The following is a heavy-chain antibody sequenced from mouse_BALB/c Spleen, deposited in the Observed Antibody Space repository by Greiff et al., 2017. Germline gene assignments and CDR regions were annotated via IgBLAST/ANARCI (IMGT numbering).Heavy chain of an antibody. CDR3: ARYGNYGSYAMDN. Sequence: LVKTGASVKISCKASGYSFTGYYMHWVKQSHGKSLEWIGYISCYNGATSYNQKFKGKATFTVDTSSSTAYMQFNSLTSEDSAVYYCARYGNYGSYAMDNWGQGTSVTVSS. CDR1: GYSFTGYY. CDR2: ISCYNGAT. J-gene: IGHJ4*01. V-gene: IGHV1S34*01. D-gene: IGHD2-1*01.